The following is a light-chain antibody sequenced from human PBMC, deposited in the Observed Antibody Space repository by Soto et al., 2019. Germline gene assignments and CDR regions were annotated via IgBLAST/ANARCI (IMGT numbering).Light chain of an antibody. CDR3: SSFSQTSTEVI. J-gene: IGLJ2*01. CDR1: SSDVGGYNY. V-gene: IGLV2-14*03. Sequence: QSVLTQPASVSGSPGQSITIPCSGSSSDVGGYNYVAWYQHHPGKVPKLMIYDVSNRPSGVSNRFSGSKSGYTASLTISGLQAEDEADYFCSSFSQTSTEVIFGGGTKLTVL. CDR2: DVS.